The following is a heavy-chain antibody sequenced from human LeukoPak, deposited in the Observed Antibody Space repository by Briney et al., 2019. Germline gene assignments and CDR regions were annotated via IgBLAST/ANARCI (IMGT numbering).Heavy chain of an antibody. Sequence: ASVKVSCRASGYTFTSYCMHWVGQAPGQGLECMGIINPSGGSTTYAQKFQDRVTMTRATSTSTVYMELSSLRSEDTAVYYCARNRWLDCWGQGTLVTVPS. V-gene: IGHV1-46*01. J-gene: IGHJ4*02. CDR1: GYTFTSYC. D-gene: IGHD5-24*01. CDR2: INPSGGST. CDR3: ARNRWLDC.